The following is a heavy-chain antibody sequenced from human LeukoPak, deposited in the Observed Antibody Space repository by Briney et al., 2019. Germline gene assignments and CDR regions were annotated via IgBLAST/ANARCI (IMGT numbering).Heavy chain of an antibody. CDR1: AYTLTTHG. CDR2: FSAYNGNK. J-gene: IGHJ4*02. V-gene: IGHV1-18*01. Sequence: GASVKVSCKAAAYTLTTHGITWVRQAPGQGPEWMGWFSAYNGNKEYAQKFQDRVTLSADTTTSTAYMELSSLTSHDTAVYYCARGSPYSAYVPLDDWGQGVLVIVSS. CDR3: ARGSPYSAYVPLDD. D-gene: IGHD5-12*01.